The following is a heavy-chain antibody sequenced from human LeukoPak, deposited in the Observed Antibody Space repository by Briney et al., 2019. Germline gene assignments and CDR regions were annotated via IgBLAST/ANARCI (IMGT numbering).Heavy chain of an antibody. Sequence: GGSLRLSCAASGFTVSSNYMSWVRQAPGKGLEWVSVIYSGGSTYYADAVKGRFTISRDNSKNTLYLQMNSLRAEDTAVYYCARGATARITHFDYWGQGTLVTVSS. CDR3: ARGATARITHFDY. J-gene: IGHJ4*02. CDR1: GFTVSSNY. CDR2: IYSGGST. D-gene: IGHD1-26*01. V-gene: IGHV3-66*02.